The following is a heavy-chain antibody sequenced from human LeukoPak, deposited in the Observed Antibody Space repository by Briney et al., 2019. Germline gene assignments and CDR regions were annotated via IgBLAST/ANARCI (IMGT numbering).Heavy chain of an antibody. CDR1: GFTFSSYS. D-gene: IGHD5-18*01. J-gene: IGHJ4*02. Sequence: GGSLRLSCAASGFTFSSYSMTWVRQAPGKGLEWVSYISSSSSTIYYADSVKGRFTISRDNAKNSLYLQMNSLRDEDTAVYYCARVLVYGYSYGYDQSDYWGQGTLVTVSS. CDR2: ISSSSSTI. CDR3: ARVLVYGYSYGYDQSDY. V-gene: IGHV3-48*02.